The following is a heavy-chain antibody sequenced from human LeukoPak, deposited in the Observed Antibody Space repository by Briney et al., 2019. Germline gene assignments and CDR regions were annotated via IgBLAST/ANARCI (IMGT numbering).Heavy chain of an antibody. Sequence: SVKVSFKASGGTFSNYAISWVRQAPGQGLEWMGGIIPIFGTANYAQKFQGRVTITADESTSTAYMELSSLRSEDTAIYYCARVDRYSSWNNYFDYWGQGTLVTVSS. CDR2: IIPIFGTA. CDR3: ARVDRYSSWNNYFDY. D-gene: IGHD6-19*01. V-gene: IGHV1-69*13. J-gene: IGHJ4*02. CDR1: GGTFSNYA.